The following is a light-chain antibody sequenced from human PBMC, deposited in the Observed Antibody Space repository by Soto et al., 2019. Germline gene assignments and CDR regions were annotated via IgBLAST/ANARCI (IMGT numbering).Light chain of an antibody. CDR1: QSINNRY. Sequence: EIVLTQSPGTLSLSPGERATLSCRASQSINNRYLAWYQQKPGQAPRLLIYAASSRATGIPDRFSGSGSGTDVTLTISRLEPEDSAVYYCQQFGSSPRFTFGPGTKVDIK. V-gene: IGKV3-20*01. CDR3: QQFGSSPRFT. J-gene: IGKJ3*01. CDR2: AAS.